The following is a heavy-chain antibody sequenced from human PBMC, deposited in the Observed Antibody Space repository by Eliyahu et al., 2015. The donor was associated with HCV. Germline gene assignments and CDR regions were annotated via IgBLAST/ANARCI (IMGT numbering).Heavy chain of an antibody. D-gene: IGHD3-16*01. V-gene: IGHV3-15*01. J-gene: IGHJ5*02. CDR3: SPKISSSYWGAS. CDR2: IKSKTDGGTT. Sequence: EVQLVESGGGLVKPGGSLTLSCAASGFTFSDASMNWVRQAPGKGLEWVGRIKSKTDGGTTQYAAPVKGRFTISRDDSKNTLYLQMNSLNTEDTAVYYCSPKISSSYWGASWGQGTLVTVSS. CDR1: GFTFSDAS.